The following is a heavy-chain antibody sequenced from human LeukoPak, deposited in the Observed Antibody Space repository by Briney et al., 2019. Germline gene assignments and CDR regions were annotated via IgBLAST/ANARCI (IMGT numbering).Heavy chain of an antibody. Sequence: EASVKVSCKASGYTFTGYYMHWVRQAPGQGLEWMGWINPNSGGTNYAQKFQGRVTMTRDTSISTAYMELSRLRSDDTAVYYCARDGLYSSRPRYYYYYMDVWGKGTTVTVSS. J-gene: IGHJ6*03. D-gene: IGHD6-13*01. CDR1: GYTFTGYY. V-gene: IGHV1-2*02. CDR2: INPNSGGT. CDR3: ARDGLYSSRPRYYYYYMDV.